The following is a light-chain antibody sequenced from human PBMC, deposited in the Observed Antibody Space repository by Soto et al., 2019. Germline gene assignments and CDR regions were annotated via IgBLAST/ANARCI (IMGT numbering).Light chain of an antibody. CDR1: QNVSNGY. Sequence: EIVLKMYRGTLSLSPGESTSLCCRASQNVSNGYSSWYQQKPGQPPRLLIDGASSRATGIPDSFFGSGAGTECSLTIISLQSEDFSGYFWQQYNKLGTFGQGTKVDIK. CDR2: GAS. CDR3: QQYNKLGT. V-gene: IGKV3-20*01. J-gene: IGKJ1*01.